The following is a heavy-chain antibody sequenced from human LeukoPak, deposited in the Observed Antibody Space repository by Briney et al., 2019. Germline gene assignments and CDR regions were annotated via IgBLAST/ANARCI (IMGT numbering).Heavy chain of an antibody. CDR3: ARDAGDYYDSSDAFDI. Sequence: PSQTLSLTCTVSGGSISSGGYYWSWIRQPPGKGLEWIGYIYHSGSTYYNPSLKSRVTISVDRSKNQFSLKLSSVTAADTAVYYCARDAGDYYDSSDAFDIWGQGTMVTVSS. J-gene: IGHJ3*02. V-gene: IGHV4-30-2*01. D-gene: IGHD3-22*01. CDR1: GGSISSGGYY. CDR2: IYHSGST.